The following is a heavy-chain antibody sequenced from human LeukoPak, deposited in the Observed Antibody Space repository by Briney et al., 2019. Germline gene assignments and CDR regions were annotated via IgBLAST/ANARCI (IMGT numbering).Heavy chain of an antibody. D-gene: IGHD3-3*01. CDR3: ILTIFGVVTYFDY. J-gene: IGHJ4*02. Sequence: ASVKVSCKASGYTFSGNYIHWVRQAPGQGLEWMGIINPSGGSTSYAQKFQGRVTMTRDMSTSTVYMEVSGLRSEDTAVYYCILTIFGVVTYFDYWGQGTLVTVSS. V-gene: IGHV1-46*01. CDR2: INPSGGST. CDR1: GYTFSGNY.